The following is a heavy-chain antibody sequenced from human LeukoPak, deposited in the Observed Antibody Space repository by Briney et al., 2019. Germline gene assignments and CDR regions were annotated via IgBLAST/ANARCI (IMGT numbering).Heavy chain of an antibody. CDR1: GGSISSGGYS. J-gene: IGHJ3*02. Sequence: KPSETLSLTCAVSGGSISSGGYSWSWIRQPPGKGLEWIGYIYHSGSTYYNPSLKSRVTISVDRSKNQFSLKLSSVTAADTAVYYCARRVTYYYDTAGAFDIWGQGTMVTVSS. CDR3: ARRVTYYYDTAGAFDI. V-gene: IGHV4-30-2*01. D-gene: IGHD3-22*01. CDR2: IYHSGST.